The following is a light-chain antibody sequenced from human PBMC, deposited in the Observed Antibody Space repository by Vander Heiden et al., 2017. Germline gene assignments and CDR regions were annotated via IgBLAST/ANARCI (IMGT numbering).Light chain of an antibody. V-gene: IGKV3-11*01. Sequence: EIVLTQSPATLSLSPGERATLSCRASQSVSSYLAWYQQKPGQAPMLLIYDASNRATGIPHSFSGSAYGKDFTLTISSLEPEEFAVYYCQQRSYWPEGPLTFHGGSKVEI. CDR1: QSVSSY. CDR3: QQRSYWPEGPLT. CDR2: DAS. J-gene: IGKJ4*01.